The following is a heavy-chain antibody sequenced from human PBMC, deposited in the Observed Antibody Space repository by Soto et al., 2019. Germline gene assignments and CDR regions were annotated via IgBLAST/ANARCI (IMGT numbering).Heavy chain of an antibody. J-gene: IGHJ4*02. CDR2: IYYSGST. CDR1: GGSISSSSYY. CDR3: ARHGAGDSSGYYYVPYYFDY. V-gene: IGHV4-39*01. D-gene: IGHD3-22*01. Sequence: SETLSLTCTVSGGSISSSSYYWGWIRQPPGKGLEWIGSIYYSGSTYYNPSLKSRVTISVDTSKNQFSLKLSSVTAADTAVYYCARHGAGDSSGYYYVPYYFDYWGQGTLVTVSS.